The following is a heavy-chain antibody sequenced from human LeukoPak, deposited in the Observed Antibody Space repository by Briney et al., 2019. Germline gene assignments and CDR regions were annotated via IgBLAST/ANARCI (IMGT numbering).Heavy chain of an antibody. J-gene: IGHJ5*02. Sequence: GASVKVSCEASGYTFTGYYMHWVRQAPGQGLEWMGWINPNSGGTNYAQKFQGRVTMTRDTSISTAYMELSRLRSDDTAVYYCARPYDFWSGTYNWFDPWGQGTLVTVSS. CDR2: INPNSGGT. V-gene: IGHV1-2*02. D-gene: IGHD3-3*01. CDR1: GYTFTGYY. CDR3: ARPYDFWSGTYNWFDP.